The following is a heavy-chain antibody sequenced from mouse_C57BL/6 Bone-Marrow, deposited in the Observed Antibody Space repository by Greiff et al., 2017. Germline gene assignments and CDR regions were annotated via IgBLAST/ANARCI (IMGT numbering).Heavy chain of an antibody. CDR1: GFNIKADY. Sequence: EVTLKASGAELVRPGASVKLSCTASGFNIKADYMHWVKQRPEQGLAWIGRFDPENGDTEYASKFQGKSTITTDTSSNTAYLQLSSLTSEDTSVYYCTTIFSRDYWGQGTSVTVSS. V-gene: IGHV14-4*01. CDR3: TTIFSRDY. J-gene: IGHJ4*01. CDR2: FDPENGDT.